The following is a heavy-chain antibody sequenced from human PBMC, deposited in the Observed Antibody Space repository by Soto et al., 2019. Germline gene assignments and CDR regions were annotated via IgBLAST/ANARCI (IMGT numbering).Heavy chain of an antibody. CDR1: GFPFSSYS. J-gene: IGHJ3*02. V-gene: IGHV3-21*01. CDR3: ARVQWLASHI. CDR2: ITTSSISI. Sequence: EVQMVESGGVLVKPGGSLSLSCAASGFPFSSYSMNWFRQAPGKGLEWVSTITTSSISIYYAGSVKGRFTISRDNAKNSLYLQMNGLGVEDTAVYYCARVQWLASHIWGQGTMVTVSS. D-gene: IGHD6-19*01.